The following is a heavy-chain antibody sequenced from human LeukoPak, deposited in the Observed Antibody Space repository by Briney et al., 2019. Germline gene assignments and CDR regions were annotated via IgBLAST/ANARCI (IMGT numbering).Heavy chain of an antibody. CDR2: INEDGSEK. D-gene: IGHD1-26*01. V-gene: IGHV3-7*01. CDR3: ARDLGSYVIDY. Sequence: GGSLRLSCAASGFSFSNYWMKWVRQDPGKGLEWVANINEDGSEKYYVDSVRGRFTISRDNAKNSLYLQMNSLRAEDTAVYYCARDLGSYVIDYWGQGTLVTVSS. CDR1: GFSFSNYW. J-gene: IGHJ4*02.